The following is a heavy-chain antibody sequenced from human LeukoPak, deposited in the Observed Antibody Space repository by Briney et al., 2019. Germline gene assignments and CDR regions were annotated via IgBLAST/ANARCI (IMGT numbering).Heavy chain of an antibody. CDR3: ARDYSVDNDAFDI. J-gene: IGHJ3*02. V-gene: IGHV4-59*01. Sequence: SETLSLTCTVSGGSISSYYWSWIWQPPGKGLEWIGYIYYSGSTNYNPSLKSRVTISVDTSKNQFSLKLSSVTAADTAVYYCARDYSVDNDAFDIWGQGTMVTVSS. D-gene: IGHD5-12*01. CDR2: IYYSGST. CDR1: GGSISSYY.